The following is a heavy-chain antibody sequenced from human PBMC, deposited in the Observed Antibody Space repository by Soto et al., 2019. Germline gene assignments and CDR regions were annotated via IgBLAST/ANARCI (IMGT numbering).Heavy chain of an antibody. CDR3: AHKYDSSGYSTNWFDS. CDR1: GFSLSTSGVG. CDR2: IFWDDYK. D-gene: IGHD3-22*01. J-gene: IGHJ5*01. Sequence: QITLKESGPTLVKPTQTLTLTCTFSGFSLSTSGVGVGWIRQPPGKALEWLALIFWDDYKRYSPSLKSRLTITTDTSKNQVVLTLTNLDPVDTATYFCAHKYDSSGYSTNWFDSWGQGTLVTVSS. V-gene: IGHV2-5*02.